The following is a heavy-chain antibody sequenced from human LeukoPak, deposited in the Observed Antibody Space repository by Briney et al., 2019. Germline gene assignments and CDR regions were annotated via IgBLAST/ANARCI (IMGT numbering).Heavy chain of an antibody. Sequence: GGSLRLSCAASGFTFSDYYMNWIRQAPGKGLEWVAYISTTSIIISYADSVKGRFTISRDNAKNSLYLQMNGLRAEDTAVYYCARDMDQWPNNDAFDIWGQGTMVTVSS. CDR2: ISTTSIII. J-gene: IGHJ3*02. D-gene: IGHD6-19*01. CDR1: GFTFSDYY. V-gene: IGHV3-11*04. CDR3: ARDMDQWPNNDAFDI.